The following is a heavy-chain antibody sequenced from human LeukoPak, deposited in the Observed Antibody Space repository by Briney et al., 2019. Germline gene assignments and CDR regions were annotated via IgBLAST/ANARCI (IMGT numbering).Heavy chain of an antibody. D-gene: IGHD4-17*01. V-gene: IGHV3-74*01. Sequence: PGGSLRLSCAASGFTFSSYWMHWVRQAPGKGLVWVSRINSDGSGTSYADSVKGRFTISRDNAKNTLYLQMNSLRAEDTAVYYCARADYGDIYFDLWGRGTLVTVSS. CDR2: INSDGSGT. CDR3: ARADYGDIYFDL. CDR1: GFTFSSYW. J-gene: IGHJ2*01.